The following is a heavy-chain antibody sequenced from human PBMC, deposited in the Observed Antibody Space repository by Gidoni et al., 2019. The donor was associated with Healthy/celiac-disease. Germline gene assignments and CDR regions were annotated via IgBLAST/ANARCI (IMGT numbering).Heavy chain of an antibody. CDR2: ISSSSSYT. Sequence: QVQLVESGGGLVKPGGSLRLPCAASGFTFRDYYLSWIRQAPGQGLEWVSYISSSSSYTNYADSVKGRFTISRDNAKNSLYLQMNSLRAEDTAVYYCERSPHSSQANTGTDYWGQGTLVTVSS. D-gene: IGHD6-13*01. V-gene: IGHV3-11*05. CDR1: GFTFRDYY. J-gene: IGHJ4*02. CDR3: ERSPHSSQANTGTDY.